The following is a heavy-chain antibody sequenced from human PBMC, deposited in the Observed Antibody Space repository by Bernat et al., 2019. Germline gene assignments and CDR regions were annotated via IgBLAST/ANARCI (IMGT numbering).Heavy chain of an antibody. V-gene: IGHV3-7*03. D-gene: IGHD4-17*01. J-gene: IGHJ4*02. CDR3: ARAGGRYGDYYDD. CDR1: GFTFSSYW. Sequence: EVQLVESGGGLVQPGGSLRLSCAASGFTFSSYWMSWVRQAPGKGLAWLANIKQDGSEKYYVDSVKGRFTISRDNAKISLYLQMNILCAEEKAVYYCARAGGRYGDYYDDRGEGTLVTVSS. CDR2: IKQDGSEK.